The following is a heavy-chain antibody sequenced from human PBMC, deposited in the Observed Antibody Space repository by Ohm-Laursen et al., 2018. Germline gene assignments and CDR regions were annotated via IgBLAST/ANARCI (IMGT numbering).Heavy chain of an antibody. CDR3: AKDGEQLAQYYFED. V-gene: IGHV3-30*18. CDR2: ISYDGNEK. Sequence: RSLRLSCTASGFSLRDYAMHWVRQAPGKGLQWVAVISYDGNEKFYADSVKGRFTISRDISKNTLFLQMNSLRLEDTAVYYCAKDGEQLAQYYFEDWGQGTPVTVSS. J-gene: IGHJ4*02. CDR1: GFSLRDYA. D-gene: IGHD1-26*01.